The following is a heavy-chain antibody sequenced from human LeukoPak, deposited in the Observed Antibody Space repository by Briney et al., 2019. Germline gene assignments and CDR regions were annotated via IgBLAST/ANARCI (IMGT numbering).Heavy chain of an antibody. J-gene: IGHJ3*02. D-gene: IGHD1-26*01. V-gene: IGHV1-8*03. CDR1: GYTFTSYD. Sequence: GASVKVSCKASGYTFTSYDINWVRQATGQGLEWMGWMNPNSGNTGYAQKFQGRVTITRNTSISTAYMELSSLRSEDTAVYYCARSGSYPTDAFDIWGQRTMVTVSS. CDR3: ARSGSYPTDAFDI. CDR2: MNPNSGNT.